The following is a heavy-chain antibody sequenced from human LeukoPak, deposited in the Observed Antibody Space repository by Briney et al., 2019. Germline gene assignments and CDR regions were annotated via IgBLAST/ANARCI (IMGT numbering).Heavy chain of an antibody. CDR1: GFTFTIYE. J-gene: IGHJ4*02. Sequence: GGSLRLSCAASGFTFTIYEMNWVRQAPGKGLEWLSYISSSGSTIYYADSVKGRLTISRDNAKNSLYLQMNSLRAEDTAVYYCARVTGYIIEDYFDYWGQGTLVTVSS. V-gene: IGHV3-48*03. D-gene: IGHD6-13*01. CDR2: ISSSGSTI. CDR3: ARVTGYIIEDYFDY.